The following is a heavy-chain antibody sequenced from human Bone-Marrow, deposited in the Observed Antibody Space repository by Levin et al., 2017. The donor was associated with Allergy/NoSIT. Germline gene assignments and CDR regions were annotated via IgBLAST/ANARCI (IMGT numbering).Heavy chain of an antibody. J-gene: IGHJ6*02. CDR3: ARLVLFGLDYYGMDV. Sequence: PSETLSLTCSVSGGSISSRSYYWAWIRQPPGRGLEWIASIYYTGSSFYKESLKSRLTISVDTSKDQFFLKMSSVTAADTAAYFCARLVLFGLDYYGMDVWGQGTTVTVSS. CDR2: IYYTGSS. CDR1: GGSISSRSYY. D-gene: IGHD3/OR15-3a*01. V-gene: IGHV4-39*01.